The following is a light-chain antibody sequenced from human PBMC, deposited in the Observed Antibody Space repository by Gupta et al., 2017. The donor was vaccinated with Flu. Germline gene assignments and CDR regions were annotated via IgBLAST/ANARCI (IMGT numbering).Light chain of an antibody. CDR3: SSYAGNFNLV. Sequence: QSALTQPPSASGSPGPSVTISCTGTSSDVGGYNYVSWYQQHPGKVPKLIIYEVTRRPSGVPDRFSGSKSDNTASLTVSGLQAEDEADYYCSSYAGNFNLVFGGGTKLTVL. J-gene: IGLJ3*02. CDR1: SSDVGGYNY. V-gene: IGLV2-8*01. CDR2: EVT.